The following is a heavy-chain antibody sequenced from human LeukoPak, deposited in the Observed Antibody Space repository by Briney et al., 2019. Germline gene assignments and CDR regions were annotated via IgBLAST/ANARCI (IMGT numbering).Heavy chain of an antibody. Sequence: PSETLSLTCTVSGASISSGGYYWSWIRQPPGKGLEWIGYIYHSGSTYYSPSLKGRVTILVDRSKNQFSLNVFSLTAADTAVYYCARDLRTTVTPGEIGYWGQGTLVTVSS. CDR1: GASISSGGYY. V-gene: IGHV4-30-2*01. CDR3: ARDLRTTVTPGEIGY. D-gene: IGHD4-17*01. CDR2: IYHSGST. J-gene: IGHJ4*02.